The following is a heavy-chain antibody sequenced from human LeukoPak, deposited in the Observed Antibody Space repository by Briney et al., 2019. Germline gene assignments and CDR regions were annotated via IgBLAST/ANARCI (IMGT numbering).Heavy chain of an antibody. CDR1: GYTSTSYD. V-gene: IGHV1-8*01. J-gene: IGHJ4*02. D-gene: IGHD3-16*02. Sequence: ASVKVSCKASGYTSTSYDINWVRQATGQGLEWMGWMNPNSGNTGYAQKFQGRVTMTRNTSISTAYMELSSLRPEDTAVYYCARGYYDYVWGSYRYTPPYYWGQGTLVTVSS. CDR2: MNPNSGNT. CDR3: ARGYYDYVWGSYRYTPPYY.